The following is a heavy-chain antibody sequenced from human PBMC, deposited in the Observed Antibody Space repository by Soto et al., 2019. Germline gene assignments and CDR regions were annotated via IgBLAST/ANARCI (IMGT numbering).Heavy chain of an antibody. J-gene: IGHJ6*02. V-gene: IGHV5-51*01. D-gene: IGHD3-10*01. CDR1: GYSFTRHW. CDR2: IYPADSDI. Sequence: PGESLKISCKGFGYSFTRHWIGWVRQVPGRGLEWVAVIYPADSDIRYSPSFQGHVTISADNSISTAYLQWSSLKASDTAMYYCARQVWGVTSYGMDVWGQGTTVTVSS. CDR3: ARQVWGVTSYGMDV.